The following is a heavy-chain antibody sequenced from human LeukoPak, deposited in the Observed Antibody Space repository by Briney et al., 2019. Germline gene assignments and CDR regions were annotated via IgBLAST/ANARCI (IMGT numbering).Heavy chain of an antibody. D-gene: IGHD3-10*01. Sequence: ASVKVSCKASGYTFTSYYMHWVRQAPGQGLEWMGIINPSGGSTSYAQKFQGRVTMTRDTSTSTVYMELSSLRSEDTAVYYCARDLVTMVRGVIINYGMDVWGQGTTVIVSS. CDR1: GYTFTSYY. CDR3: ARDLVTMVRGVIINYGMDV. J-gene: IGHJ6*02. CDR2: INPSGGST. V-gene: IGHV1-46*01.